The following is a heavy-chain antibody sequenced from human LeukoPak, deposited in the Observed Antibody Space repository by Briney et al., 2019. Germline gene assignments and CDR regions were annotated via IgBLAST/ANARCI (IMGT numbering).Heavy chain of an antibody. V-gene: IGHV3-64*01. Sequence: PGGSLRLSCVASGFSLSTYDMYWVRQAPGKGLEYVSAITSNGGTTYYANSVKGRFTISRDNSKNTLYLQMGSLRAEDMAVYFCVRGYSFGPCGMDVWGQGTTVTVSS. J-gene: IGHJ6*02. D-gene: IGHD2-15*01. CDR3: VRGYSFGPCGMDV. CDR2: ITSNGGTT. CDR1: GFSLSTYD.